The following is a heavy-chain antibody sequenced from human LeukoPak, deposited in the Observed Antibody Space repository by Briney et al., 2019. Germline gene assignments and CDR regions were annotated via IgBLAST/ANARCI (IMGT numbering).Heavy chain of an antibody. J-gene: IGHJ4*02. D-gene: IGHD4-17*01. CDR2: ISTSSTI. CDR3: ARDNYGDYLAAY. V-gene: IGHV3-48*01. CDR1: GFTFSSYS. Sequence: GGSLRLSCAASGFTFSSYSMNWVRQAPGKGLEWLSYISTSSTIYYADSVKGRFTISRDNAKNSLYLQMNSLRAEDTAVYYCARDNYGDYLAAYWGQGTLVTVSS.